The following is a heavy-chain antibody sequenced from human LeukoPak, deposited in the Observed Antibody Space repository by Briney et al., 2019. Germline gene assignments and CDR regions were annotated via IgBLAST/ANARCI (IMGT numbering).Heavy chain of an antibody. CDR3: ARVYCSGGSCYSGVSVFDY. J-gene: IGHJ4*02. CDR1: GGSISSGGYY. D-gene: IGHD2-15*01. CDR2: IYYSGST. Sequence: SQTLSLTCTVSGGSISSGGYYWSWIRQHPGKGLEWIGYIYYSGSTYYNPSLKSRVTISVDTSKNQFSLKLSSVTAADTAVYYCARVYCSGGSCYSGVSVFDYWGQGTPVTVSS. V-gene: IGHV4-31*03.